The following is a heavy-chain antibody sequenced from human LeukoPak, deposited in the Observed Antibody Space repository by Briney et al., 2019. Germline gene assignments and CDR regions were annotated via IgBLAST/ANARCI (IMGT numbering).Heavy chain of an antibody. J-gene: IGHJ3*02. CDR1: GGTFSSYT. V-gene: IGHV1-69*02. CDR2: IIPMLGIA. CDR3: ARGVVITSNDAFDI. Sequence: SVKVSCKASGGTFSSYTISWVRQAPGQGLEWMGRIIPMLGIANYAQKFQGRVTITADKSTSTAYMELSSLRSEDTAVYYCARGVVITSNDAFDIWGQGTMVTVSS. D-gene: IGHD3-22*01.